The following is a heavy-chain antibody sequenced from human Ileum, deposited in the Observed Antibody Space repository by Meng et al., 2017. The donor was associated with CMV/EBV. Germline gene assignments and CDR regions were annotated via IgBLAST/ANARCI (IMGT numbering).Heavy chain of an antibody. V-gene: IGHV2-5*02. J-gene: IGHJ1*01. Sequence: TLNESSPQLLTPPQILTLTCTFTGFVISSSGVGVGWIRQPPGKALEWLAIIYWDDDKRYSPFLKSRLTITKDTSKNQVVLTMTNMDPVDTGTYYCVHPASGASLDFQHWGQGTLVTVSS. CDR1: GFVISSSGVG. CDR3: VHPASGASLDFQH. CDR2: IYWDDDK. D-gene: IGHD2-15*01.